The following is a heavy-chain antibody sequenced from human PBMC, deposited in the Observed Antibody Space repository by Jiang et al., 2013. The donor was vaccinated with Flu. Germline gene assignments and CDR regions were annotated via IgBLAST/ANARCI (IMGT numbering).Heavy chain of an antibody. V-gene: IGHV4-39*07. CDR3: AREGRDILTGYYCCGTPI. Sequence: PGLLKPSETLSLTCTVSGGSISSSSYYWGWIRQPPGKGLEWIGSLYYSGSTYYNPSLKSRVTISVDTSKNQFSVKLSSVTAADTAVYYCAREGRDILTGYYCCGTPIWGQGTMVT. CDR1: GGSISSSSYY. J-gene: IGHJ3*02. D-gene: IGHD3-9*01. CDR2: LYYSGST.